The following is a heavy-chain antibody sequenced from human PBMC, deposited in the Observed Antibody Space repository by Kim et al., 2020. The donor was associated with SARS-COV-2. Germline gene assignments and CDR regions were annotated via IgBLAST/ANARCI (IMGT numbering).Heavy chain of an antibody. V-gene: IGHV4-59*01. CDR3: ARVNRVSRRVDP. CDR2: IYYSGST. CDR1: GGSISSYY. Sequence: SETLSLTCTVSGGSISSYYWSWIRQPPGKGLEWIGYIYYSGSTNYNPSLKSRVTISVDTSKNQFSLKLSSVTAADTAVYYCARVNRVSRRVDPWGQGTLVTVSS. J-gene: IGHJ5*02.